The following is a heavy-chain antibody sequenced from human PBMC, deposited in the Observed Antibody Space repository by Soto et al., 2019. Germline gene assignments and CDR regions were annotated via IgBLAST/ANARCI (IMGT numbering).Heavy chain of an antibody. D-gene: IGHD5-12*01. Sequence: QVQLQESGPGLVKPSETLSLTCTVSGGSISSYYWSWIRQPPGKGLEWIGDIYYSGSTNYNPSLKSRVTISVDTSKNQFSLKLSSVTAADTAVYYCARGVVATTIARYYYYYYGMDVWGQGTTVTVSS. CDR3: ARGVVATTIARYYYYYYGMDV. J-gene: IGHJ6*02. CDR2: IYYSGST. CDR1: GGSISSYY. V-gene: IGHV4-59*01.